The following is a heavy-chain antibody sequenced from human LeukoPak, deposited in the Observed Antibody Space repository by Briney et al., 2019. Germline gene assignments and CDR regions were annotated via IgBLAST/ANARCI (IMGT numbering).Heavy chain of an antibody. Sequence: ASVKVSCKAFGYTFTSYDINWVRQATGQGLEWMGWMNPNSGNTGYAQKFQGRVTMTRNTSISTAYMELSSLRSEDTAVYYCARGPYSSSWYVWFDPWGQGTLVTVSS. V-gene: IGHV1-8*01. CDR1: GYTFTSYD. CDR3: ARGPYSSSWYVWFDP. D-gene: IGHD6-13*01. CDR2: MNPNSGNT. J-gene: IGHJ5*02.